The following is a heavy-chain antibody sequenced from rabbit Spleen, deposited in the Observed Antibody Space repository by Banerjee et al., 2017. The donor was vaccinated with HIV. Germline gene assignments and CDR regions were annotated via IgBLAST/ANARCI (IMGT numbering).Heavy chain of an antibody. J-gene: IGHJ4*01. CDR1: GFSFSNKAV. D-gene: IGHD1-1*01. CDR3: ARDLPGVIGWNFGW. CDR2: INAITGKA. V-gene: IGHV1S40*01. Sequence: QSLEESGGGLVKPEGSLTLTCTASGFSFSNKAVMCWVRQAPGKGLEWIACINAITGKAVYASWAKGRFTFSKTSSTTVTLQVTSLTAADTATYFCARDLPGVIGWNFGWWGPGTLVTV.